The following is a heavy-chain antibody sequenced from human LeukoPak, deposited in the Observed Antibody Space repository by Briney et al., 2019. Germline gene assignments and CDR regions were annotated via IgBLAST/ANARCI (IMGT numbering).Heavy chain of an antibody. V-gene: IGHV3-43*01. CDR2: ITWDGGST. Sequence: GGSLRPSCAASGFTFDDYTMHWVRQAPGKGLEWVSLITWDGGSTYYADSVKGRFTISRDNSKNSLYLQMNSLRTEDTALYYCAKGKNTGSYLSHVDYWGQGTLVTVSS. CDR1: GFTFDDYT. J-gene: IGHJ4*02. D-gene: IGHD3-10*01. CDR3: AKGKNTGSYLSHVDY.